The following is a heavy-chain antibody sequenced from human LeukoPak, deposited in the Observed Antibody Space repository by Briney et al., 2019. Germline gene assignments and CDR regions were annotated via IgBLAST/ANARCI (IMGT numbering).Heavy chain of an antibody. Sequence: SETLSLTCTVSGGSISSYYWSWIRQPPGKGLEWIGYIYYSGSTNYNPSLKSRVTISVDTSKNQFSLKLSSVTAADTAVYYCARVEIRYSGSYLYYFDYWGQGTLVTVSS. CDR3: ARVEIRYSGSYLYYFDY. D-gene: IGHD1-26*01. J-gene: IGHJ4*02. CDR2: IYYSGST. CDR1: GGSISSYY. V-gene: IGHV4-59*01.